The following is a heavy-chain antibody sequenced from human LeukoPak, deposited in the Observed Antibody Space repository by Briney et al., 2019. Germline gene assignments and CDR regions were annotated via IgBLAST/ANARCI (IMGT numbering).Heavy chain of an antibody. D-gene: IGHD7-27*01. J-gene: IGHJ4*02. CDR2: IGNNGGGI. Sequence: GGSLRLSCAASEFTFSTYTMYWVRHPPGKRLEWVSIIGNNGGGIHYADSVRGRFTISRDNSKNALYLQMNSLRDEDTAVYYCAIDPNWGTHSWGQGVLVTVSS. V-gene: IGHV3-23*01. CDR1: EFTFSTYT. CDR3: AIDPNWGTHS.